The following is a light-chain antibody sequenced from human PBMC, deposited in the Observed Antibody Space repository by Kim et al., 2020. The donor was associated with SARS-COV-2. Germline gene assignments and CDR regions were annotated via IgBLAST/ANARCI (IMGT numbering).Light chain of an antibody. CDR2: GAS. CDR1: QSVTIS. V-gene: IGKV3-15*01. CDR3: QQYTNWPLYS. Sequence: VSPGESATLSCRDSQSVTISLAWYQQKPGQPPRLLIYGASTRAAGIPARFSGSGSGTDFTLTITGVQSEDLAFYYCQQYTNWPLYSFGQGTKLEIK. J-gene: IGKJ2*03.